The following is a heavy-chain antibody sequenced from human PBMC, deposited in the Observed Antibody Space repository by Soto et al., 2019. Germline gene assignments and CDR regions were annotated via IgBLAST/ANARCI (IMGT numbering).Heavy chain of an antibody. J-gene: IGHJ4*02. CDR1: GASMSNYF. Sequence: PSETLSLTCTVSGASMSNYFRTWIRQPPGKGLEWIGYIHSSGTTSFYPSYNPSLSNRVTFSEEASKNQVSLKLLSLIAADRAVYFCAAGEDRGRKLAPYYLDFWGQGTLVTVSS. CDR3: AAGEDRGRKLAPYYLDF. D-gene: IGHD7-27*01. CDR2: IHSSGTT. V-gene: IGHV4-59*01.